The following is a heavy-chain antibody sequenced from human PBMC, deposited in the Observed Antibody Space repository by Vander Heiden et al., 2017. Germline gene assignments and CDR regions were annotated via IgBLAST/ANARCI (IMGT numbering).Heavy chain of an antibody. CDR1: GGSFSGYY. V-gene: IGHV4-34*01. D-gene: IGHD5-12*01. J-gene: IGHJ4*02. Sequence: QVQLQQWGAGLLQPSETLSLSCAVYGGSFSGYYWSWIRQPPGKGLEWIGEINHSGSTNYNPSLKSRVTISVDTSKNQFSLKLSSVTAADTAVYYCARLREMATITPSYFDYWGQGTLVTVSS. CDR2: INHSGST. CDR3: ARLREMATITPSYFDY.